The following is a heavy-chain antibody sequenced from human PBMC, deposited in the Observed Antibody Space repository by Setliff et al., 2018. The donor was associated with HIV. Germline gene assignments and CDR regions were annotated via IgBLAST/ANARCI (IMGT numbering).Heavy chain of an antibody. V-gene: IGHV4-61*09. Sequence: PSETLSLTCTVSGPPIGIGSYYWTWIRQPAGRGLEWIGHISASGSSKFNPTLQSRVTLSVDPSNNQFSLNLTSVTAADTAVYYCARRKSGSSYRFFNYWGLGSLVTVS. CDR3: ARRKSGSSYRFFNY. CDR1: GPPIGIGSYY. D-gene: IGHD3-16*02. CDR2: ISASGSS. J-gene: IGHJ4*02.